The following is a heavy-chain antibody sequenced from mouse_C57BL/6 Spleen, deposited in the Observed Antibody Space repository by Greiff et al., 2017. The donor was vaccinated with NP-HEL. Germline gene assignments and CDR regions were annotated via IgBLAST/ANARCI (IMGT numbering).Heavy chain of an antibody. CDR1: GFSLTSYG. V-gene: IGHV2-5*01. CDR2: IWRGGST. D-gene: IGHD3-1*01. CDR3: AKSSELGYYFDY. Sequence: QVQLKESGPGLVQPSQSLSITCTVSGFSLTSYGVHWVRQSPGKGLEWLGVIWRGGSTDYNAAFMSRLSITKDNSKSQVFFKMNSLQAEDTAIYYWAKSSELGYYFDYWGQGTTLTVSS. J-gene: IGHJ2*01.